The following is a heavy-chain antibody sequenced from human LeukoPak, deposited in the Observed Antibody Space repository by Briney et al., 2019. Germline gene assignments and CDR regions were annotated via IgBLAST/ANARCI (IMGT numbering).Heavy chain of an antibody. Sequence: ASVKVSCKASGYTFTSYYMHWVRQAPGQGLEWMGIISPSGGSTSYAQKFQGRVTMTRDTSTSTVYMELSSLRSEDTAVYYCARDLTVVVVPAAIGGWFDPWGQGTLVTVSS. CDR1: GYTFTSYY. CDR3: ARDLTVVVVPAAIGGWFDP. J-gene: IGHJ5*02. V-gene: IGHV1-46*01. D-gene: IGHD2-2*01. CDR2: ISPSGGST.